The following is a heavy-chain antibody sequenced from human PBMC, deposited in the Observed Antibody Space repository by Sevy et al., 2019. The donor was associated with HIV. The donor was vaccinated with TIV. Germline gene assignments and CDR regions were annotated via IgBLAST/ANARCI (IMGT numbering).Heavy chain of an antibody. CDR3: VRGGGACDY. V-gene: IGHV3-7*01. J-gene: IGHJ4*02. Sequence: PGGSLRLSCAASEFTFSKYWMGWVRQAPGKGPEWVANIKGDGSDKYYLDSVKGRFTISRDNAKSSLYLRMNSLRDEDTATYYCVRGGGACDYWGQGTLVTVSS. CDR1: EFTFSKYW. CDR2: IKGDGSDK. D-gene: IGHD2-21*02.